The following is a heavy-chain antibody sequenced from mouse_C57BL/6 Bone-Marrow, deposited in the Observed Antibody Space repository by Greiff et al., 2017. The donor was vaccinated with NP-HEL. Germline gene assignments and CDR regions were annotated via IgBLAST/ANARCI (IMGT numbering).Heavy chain of an antibody. CDR1: GYTFTSYW. D-gene: IGHD1-1*01. V-gene: IGHV1-55*01. Sequence: QVQLQQPGAELVKPGASVKMSCKASGYTFTSYWITWVKQRPGQGLEWIGDIYPGSGSTNYNEKFKSKATLTVDTSSSTAYMQLSSLTSEDSAVYYCARYYYYGSSYMAWFAYWGQGTLVTVSA. J-gene: IGHJ3*01. CDR2: IYPGSGST. CDR3: ARYYYYGSSYMAWFAY.